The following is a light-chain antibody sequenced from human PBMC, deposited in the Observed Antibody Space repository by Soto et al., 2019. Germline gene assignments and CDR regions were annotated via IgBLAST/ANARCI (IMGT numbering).Light chain of an antibody. V-gene: IGKV3-11*01. CDR3: QQRSNWPIFT. J-gene: IGKJ3*01. CDR1: QSVSSY. Sequence: EIVLTQSPATLSLSPGERATLSCRASQSVSSYLAWYQQKPCQAPRLLIYDASNRATGIPARFSGSRSGTDFTLTISILETEDFAVYYCQQRSNWPIFTFGPGTTVDIK. CDR2: DAS.